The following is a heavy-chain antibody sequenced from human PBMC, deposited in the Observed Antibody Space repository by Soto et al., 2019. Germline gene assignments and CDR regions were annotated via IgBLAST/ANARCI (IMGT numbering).Heavy chain of an antibody. CDR2: IKSKTDGGTT. V-gene: IGHV3-15*01. J-gene: IGHJ4*02. D-gene: IGHD5-18*01. Sequence: PGGSLRLFRAASGFTFSNAWISWVRQAPGKGLEWVGRIKSKTDGGTTDYAAPVKGRFTISRDDSKNTLYLQMNSLTTEDTAVYYCSHGYYQYFESWGQGTLVTVSS. CDR1: GFTFSNAW. CDR3: SHGYYQYFES.